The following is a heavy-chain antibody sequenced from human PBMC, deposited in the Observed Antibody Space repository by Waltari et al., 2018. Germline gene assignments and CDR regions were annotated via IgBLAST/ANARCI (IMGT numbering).Heavy chain of an antibody. Sequence: VQLVESGGGVVQPGRSLRLSCAASGFTFSSYAMHWVRQAPGKGLEYVSAISSNGGSTYCANSVKGRFTISRDNSKNTLYLQMGSLRAEDMAVYYCARDYSGSYYLDYWGQGTLVTVSS. V-gene: IGHV3-64*01. CDR3: ARDYSGSYYLDY. CDR2: ISSNGGST. J-gene: IGHJ4*02. D-gene: IGHD1-26*01. CDR1: GFTFSSYA.